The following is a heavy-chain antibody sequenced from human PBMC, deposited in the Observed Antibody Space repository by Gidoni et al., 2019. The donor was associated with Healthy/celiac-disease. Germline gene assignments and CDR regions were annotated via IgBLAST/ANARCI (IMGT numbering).Heavy chain of an antibody. CDR1: GGSISSSSYY. J-gene: IGHJ4*02. Sequence: QLQLQESGPGLVKPSETLSLTCTVSGGSISSSSYYWGWIRQPPGKGLEWIGSIYYSGSTYYNPSLKSRVTISVDTSKNQFSLKLSSVTAADTAVYYCARHPRVWYSSGLNYFDYWGQGTLVTVSS. V-gene: IGHV4-39*01. CDR2: IYYSGST. CDR3: ARHPRVWYSSGLNYFDY. D-gene: IGHD6-19*01.